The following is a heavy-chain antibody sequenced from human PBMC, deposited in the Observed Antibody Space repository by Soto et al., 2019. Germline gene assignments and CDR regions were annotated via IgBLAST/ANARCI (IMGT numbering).Heavy chain of an antibody. D-gene: IGHD3-9*01. CDR1: GGSISSGDYY. CDR3: ARDMYYDILPGYYGLANGFDP. CDR2: IYYSGST. J-gene: IGHJ5*02. Sequence: SETLSLTCTVSGGSISSGDYYWSWIRQPPGKGLEWIGYIYYSGSTYYNPSLKSRVTISVNTSKNQFSLKLSLVTAADTAVYYCARDMYYDILPGYYGLANGFDPWGQGTLVTVSS. V-gene: IGHV4-30-4*01.